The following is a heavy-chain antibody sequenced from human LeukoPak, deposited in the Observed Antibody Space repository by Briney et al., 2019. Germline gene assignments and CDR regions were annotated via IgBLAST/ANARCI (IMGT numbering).Heavy chain of an antibody. V-gene: IGHV3-7*01. D-gene: IGHD6-6*01. CDR2: IKQDENEK. Sequence: GGSLRLSCVASGFTFSSSWMTWVRQAPGKWLEWVANIKQDENEKYSEDSVKGRFTISRDNAKDSLYLEMNSLRAEDTAVYYCARADSSASRDHNYDYYIDVWGKGTTVTVSS. CDR1: GFTFSSSW. CDR3: ARADSSASRDHNYDYYIDV. J-gene: IGHJ6*03.